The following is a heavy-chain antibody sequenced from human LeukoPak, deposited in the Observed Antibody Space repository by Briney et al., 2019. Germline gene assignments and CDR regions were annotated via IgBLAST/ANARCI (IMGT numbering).Heavy chain of an antibody. V-gene: IGHV3-53*01. CDR1: GFTVSSNY. J-gene: IGHJ3*02. CDR2: IYSGGST. CDR3: AREDSGTSASAFDI. D-gene: IGHD1-7*01. Sequence: PGGSLRLSCAASGFTVSSNYMSWVRQAPGKGLEWVSVIYSGGSTYYADSVKGRFTISRDNSKNTLYLQMNSLRAEDTAVYYCAREDSGTSASAFDIWGQGTMVTVSS.